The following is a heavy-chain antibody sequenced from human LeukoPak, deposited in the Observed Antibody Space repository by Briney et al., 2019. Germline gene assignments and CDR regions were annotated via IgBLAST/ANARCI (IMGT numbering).Heavy chain of an antibody. CDR1: GGPISSYY. CDR2: IYYSGST. CDR3: ARTQDYGGPDAFDI. J-gene: IGHJ3*02. V-gene: IGHV4-59*01. Sequence: SETLSLTCTVSGGPISSYYWTWIRQPPGKGLEWIGYIYYSGSTNYNPSLKSRGTISVDTSKNQFSLKLSSVTAADTAVYYCARTQDYGGPDAFDIWGQGTMVTVSS. D-gene: IGHD4-23*01.